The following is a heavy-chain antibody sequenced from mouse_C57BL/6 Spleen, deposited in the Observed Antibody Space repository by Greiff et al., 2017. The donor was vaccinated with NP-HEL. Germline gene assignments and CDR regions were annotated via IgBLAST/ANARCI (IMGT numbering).Heavy chain of an antibody. Sequence: QVQLQQSGAELVKPGASVKISCKASGYAFSSYWMNWVKQRPGKGLEWIGQIYPGDGDTNYNGKIKGKATLTADKSSSTAYMQLSSLTSEDSAVYFCAKGIYYGNSWFAYWGQGTLVTVSA. V-gene: IGHV1-80*01. D-gene: IGHD2-1*01. CDR3: AKGIYYGNSWFAY. J-gene: IGHJ3*01. CDR1: GYAFSSYW. CDR2: IYPGDGDT.